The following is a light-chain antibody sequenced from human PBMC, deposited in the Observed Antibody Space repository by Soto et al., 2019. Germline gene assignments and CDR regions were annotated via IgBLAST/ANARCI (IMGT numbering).Light chain of an antibody. V-gene: IGLV1-40*01. J-gene: IGLJ2*01. CDR3: QSYDSSLSCVV. CDR1: SSNIGANYG. CDR2: GNS. Sequence: QSVLTQPPSVSGAPGQRVTISCTGSSSNIGANYGVHWYQHLPGTALKLLIYGNSYRPSGVPDRFSGSKSGTSASLAITGLQAEDEADYYCQSYDSSLSCVVFGGGTKVTVL.